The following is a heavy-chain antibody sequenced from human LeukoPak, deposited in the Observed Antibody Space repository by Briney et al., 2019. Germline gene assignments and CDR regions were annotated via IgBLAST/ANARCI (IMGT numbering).Heavy chain of an antibody. CDR1: GGFIGSGGYS. CDR3: VRGVTRGYIYAD. J-gene: IGHJ4*02. CDR2: VVTTGTT. Sequence: SQTLSLICAVSGGFIGSGGYSWWWVRQPPGKGLEWIGYVVTTGTTYYNPSLNSRLTISLDVSKNQLSLKLRSVTAADTAVYFCVRGVTRGYIYADWGQGTLVTVSS. V-gene: IGHV4-30-4*07. D-gene: IGHD5-18*01.